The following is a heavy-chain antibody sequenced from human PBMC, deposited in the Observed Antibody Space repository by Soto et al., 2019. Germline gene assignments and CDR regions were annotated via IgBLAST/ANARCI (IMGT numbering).Heavy chain of an antibody. Sequence: SETLSLTCTVSGGSISSYYWSWIRQPPGKGLEWIGYIYYSGSTNYNPSLKSRVTISVDTSKNQFSLKLSSVTAADTAVYYCAREEEVWFGELLFNWFDPWGQGTLVTVSS. D-gene: IGHD3-10*01. V-gene: IGHV4-59*12. J-gene: IGHJ5*02. CDR1: GGSISSYY. CDR2: IYYSGST. CDR3: AREEEVWFGELLFNWFDP.